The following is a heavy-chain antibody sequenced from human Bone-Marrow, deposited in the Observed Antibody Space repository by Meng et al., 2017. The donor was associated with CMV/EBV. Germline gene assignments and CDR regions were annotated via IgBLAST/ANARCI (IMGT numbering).Heavy chain of an antibody. CDR3: ARGAYLPPGYYYGMDV. V-gene: IGHV4-39*07. CDR2: IYYSGST. J-gene: IGHJ6*02. CDR1: GGSISSSSYY. D-gene: IGHD5/OR15-5a*01. Sequence: SETLSLTCTVSGGSISSSSYYWGWIRQPPGKGLEWIGSIYYSGSTYYNPSLKSRVTISVDTSKNQFSLKLSSVTAADTAVYYCARGAYLPPGYYYGMDVWGQGTTVTVSS.